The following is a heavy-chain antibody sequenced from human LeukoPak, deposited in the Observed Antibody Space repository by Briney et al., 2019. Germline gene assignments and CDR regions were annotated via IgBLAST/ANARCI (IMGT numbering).Heavy chain of an antibody. Sequence: GGSLRLSCAASGFTFDYYGMSWVRQAPGKGLEWVSGINWDGGSTGYGDSVKGRFNISRDNAKNSLYLQMNSLRAEDTALYYCARDFGGNSENWFDPWGQGTLVTVSS. CDR2: INWDGGST. V-gene: IGHV3-20*04. CDR1: GFTFDYYG. J-gene: IGHJ5*02. CDR3: ARDFGGNSENWFDP. D-gene: IGHD4-23*01.